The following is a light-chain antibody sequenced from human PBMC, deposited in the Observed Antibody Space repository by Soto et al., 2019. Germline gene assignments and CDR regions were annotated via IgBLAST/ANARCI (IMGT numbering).Light chain of an antibody. V-gene: IGLV2-14*01. Sequence: QSALTQPASVSGSPGQSITISCTGTSSDVGGSNHVSWYQQHPGKAPKLMIFDVNSRPSGVSNRFSGSKSGNTASLSISGLHAEDDAEYCCSSHATSITLMLFGGGTNVTVL. CDR2: DVN. J-gene: IGLJ3*02. CDR3: SSHATSITLML. CDR1: SSDVGGSNH.